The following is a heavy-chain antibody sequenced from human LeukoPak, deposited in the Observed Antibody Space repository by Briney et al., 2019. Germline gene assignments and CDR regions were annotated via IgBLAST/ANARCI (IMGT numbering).Heavy chain of an antibody. CDR3: ARESSGPSFDY. D-gene: IGHD6-19*01. CDR2: ISRSSSFI. Sequence: GGSLRLSCAASGFTFSTYSVNWVRQAPGKGLEWVSSISRSSSFIYYADSVKGRFTISRDNAKNSLYLQMNSLRADDTAVYYCARESSGPSFDYWGQGTLVTVSS. V-gene: IGHV3-21*01. CDR1: GFTFSTYS. J-gene: IGHJ4*02.